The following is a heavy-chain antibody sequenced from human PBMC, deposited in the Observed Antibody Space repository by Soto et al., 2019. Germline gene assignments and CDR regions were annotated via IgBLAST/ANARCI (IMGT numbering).Heavy chain of an antibody. D-gene: IGHD3-22*01. J-gene: IGHJ4*02. CDR2: IKQDGSEK. V-gene: IGHV3-7*01. CDR3: ARTVVVVVPDNFDH. Sequence: TGGSLRLSCAASGFTFSNYWMHWVRQAPGKGLVWVANIKQDGSEKYYVGSVKGRFTISRNSAKNSLYLQMDNLRGEDTAVYYCARTVVVVVPDNFDHWGQGALVTVSS. CDR1: GFTFSNYW.